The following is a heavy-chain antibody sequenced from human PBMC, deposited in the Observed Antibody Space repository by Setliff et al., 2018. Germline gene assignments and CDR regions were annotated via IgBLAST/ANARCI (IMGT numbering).Heavy chain of an antibody. V-gene: IGHV1-18*01. CDR1: GYTFTNYG. CDR3: ARINFYVSSGYYYAPDY. Sequence: ASVKVSCKTSGYTFTNYGITWVRQAPGQGLEWMGWINNYSFKTNYPQKFLGRVTVTTDTSTGTAYMELGSLTSDDTAIHYCARINFYVSSGYYYAPDYWGPGTLVTVSS. CDR2: INNYSFKT. J-gene: IGHJ4*02. D-gene: IGHD3-22*01.